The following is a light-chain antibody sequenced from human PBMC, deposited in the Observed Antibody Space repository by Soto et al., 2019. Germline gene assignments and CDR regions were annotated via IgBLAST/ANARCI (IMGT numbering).Light chain of an antibody. J-gene: IGLJ2*01. Sequence: QSALTQPASVSGSPGQSITISCTGTSSDVGGYTYVSWYQHHPGKAPKLMIYDVSNRPSGVSNRFSGSKSGNTASLTISGLQAEDEADYYCSSYTSSSTVLFGGGTKLTVL. CDR1: SSDVGGYTY. V-gene: IGLV2-14*03. CDR3: SSYTSSSTVL. CDR2: DVS.